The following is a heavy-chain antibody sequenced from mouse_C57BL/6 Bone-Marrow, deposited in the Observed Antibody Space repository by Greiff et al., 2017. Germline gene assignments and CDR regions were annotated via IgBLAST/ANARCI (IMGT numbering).Heavy chain of an antibody. J-gene: IGHJ4*01. CDR3: ARVRGLPYYAMDY. Sequence: QVHVKQPGAELVKPGASVKLSCKASGYTFTSYWMQWVKQRPGQGLEWIGEIDPSDSYTNYNQKFKGKATLTVDTSSSTAYMQLSSLTSEDSAVYYCARVRGLPYYAMDYWGQGTSVTVSS. D-gene: IGHD2-2*01. CDR1: GYTFTSYW. CDR2: IDPSDSYT. V-gene: IGHV1-50*01.